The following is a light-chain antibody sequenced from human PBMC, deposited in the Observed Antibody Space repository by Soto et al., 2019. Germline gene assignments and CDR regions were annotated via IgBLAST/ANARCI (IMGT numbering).Light chain of an antibody. V-gene: IGLV2-14*01. J-gene: IGLJ1*01. CDR2: EVN. CDR3: SSYRDTSKLV. Sequence: QSALTQPASVSASPGQSITISCSGSSSDVGGYDYVSWYQQHPGKAPILVIYEVNNRPSGVSDRFSGSKSANTASLTISRVQADDEADYYCSSYRDTSKLVFGPGTKVTVL. CDR1: SSDVGGYDY.